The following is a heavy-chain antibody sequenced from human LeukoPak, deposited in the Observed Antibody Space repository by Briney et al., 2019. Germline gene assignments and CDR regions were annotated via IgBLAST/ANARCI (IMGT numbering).Heavy chain of an antibody. J-gene: IGHJ6*02. CDR3: AKDGYIGAGRYYYYGMDV. CDR2: IGGSGDNT. Sequence: GGSLRLSCAASGFTFSSYAMSWVRQAPGKGREWVSTIGGSGDNTYYADSVKGRFTISRDNSKNTLYLQMNSLRAEDTAVYYCAKDGYIGAGRYYYYGMDVWGQGTTVTVSS. D-gene: IGHD5-12*01. CDR1: GFTFSSYA. V-gene: IGHV3-23*01.